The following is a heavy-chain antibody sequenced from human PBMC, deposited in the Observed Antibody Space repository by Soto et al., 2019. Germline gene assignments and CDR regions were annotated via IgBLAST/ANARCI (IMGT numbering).Heavy chain of an antibody. V-gene: IGHV3-48*01. CDR2: ITSDTNTI. CDR1: GFPFSIYS. D-gene: IGHD6-19*01. Sequence: EVQLVESGGGLVQPGGSLRLTCVASGFPFSIYSMNWVRQAPGKGLEWSSYITSDTNTIQYADSVKGRFTISRDNDKNLVYLQMNSLRAEDTAVYFCARSVEGHFDYWGQGTVVTVSS. J-gene: IGHJ4*02. CDR3: ARSVEGHFDY.